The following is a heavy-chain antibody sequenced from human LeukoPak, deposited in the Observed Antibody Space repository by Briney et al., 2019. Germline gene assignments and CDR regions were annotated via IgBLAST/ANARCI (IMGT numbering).Heavy chain of an antibody. CDR3: AKDISFVDTAMVKTYYYYGMDV. CDR1: GFTFSSYA. Sequence: GGSLRLSCAASGFTFSSYAMSWVRQAPGKGLEWVSAISGSGGSTYYADSVRGRFTISRDNSKNTLYLQMNSLRAEDTAVYYCAKDISFVDTAMVKTYYYYGMDVWGQGTTVTVSS. D-gene: IGHD5-18*01. CDR2: ISGSGGST. V-gene: IGHV3-23*01. J-gene: IGHJ6*02.